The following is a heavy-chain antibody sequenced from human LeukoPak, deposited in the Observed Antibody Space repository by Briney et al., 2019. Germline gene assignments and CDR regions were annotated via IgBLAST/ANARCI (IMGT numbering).Heavy chain of an antibody. J-gene: IGHJ4*02. CDR2: INQDDSQI. Sequence: GGSLRLSCAASGFTFNKYWLTWVRQAPGKGLEWVANINQDDSQIYYLESVEGRFTITRDNAKNSLHLQMNSLRAEDTAVYYCARPPYSGGWYLMFWGQGTLVTVSS. CDR3: ARPPYSGGWYLMF. D-gene: IGHD6-19*01. CDR1: GFTFNKYW. V-gene: IGHV3-7*01.